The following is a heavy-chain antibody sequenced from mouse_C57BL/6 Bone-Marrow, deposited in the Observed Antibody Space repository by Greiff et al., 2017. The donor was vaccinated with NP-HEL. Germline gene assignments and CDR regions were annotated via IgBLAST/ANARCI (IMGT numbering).Heavy chain of an antibody. D-gene: IGHD2-4*01. Sequence: VQLQQSGAELARPGASVKLSCKASGYTFTSYGISWVKQSTGQGLEWIGEIYPRSGNTYYNEKFKGKATLTADKSSSTAYMELRSLTSEDSAVYFCARGRLRLYYFDYWGQGTTLTVSS. V-gene: IGHV1-81*01. J-gene: IGHJ2*01. CDR3: ARGRLRLYYFDY. CDR1: GYTFTSYG. CDR2: IYPRSGNT.